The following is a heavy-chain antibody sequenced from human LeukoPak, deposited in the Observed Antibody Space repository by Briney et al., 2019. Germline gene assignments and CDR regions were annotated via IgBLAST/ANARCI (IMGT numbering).Heavy chain of an antibody. D-gene: IGHD3-22*01. CDR3: ARDSSYDLGSLDY. V-gene: IGHV3-23*01. CDR1: GFTFSSYA. Sequence: PGGSLRLSCAASGFTFSSYAMSWVRQAPGKGLEWVSAISGSGGSTYYADSVKGRFTISRDNSKNTLYLQMNSLRAEDTAVYYCARDSSYDLGSLDYWGQGTLVTVSS. J-gene: IGHJ4*02. CDR2: ISGSGGST.